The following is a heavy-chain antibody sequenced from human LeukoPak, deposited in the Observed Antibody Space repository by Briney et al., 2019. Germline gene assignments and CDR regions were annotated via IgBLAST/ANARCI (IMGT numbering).Heavy chain of an antibody. CDR3: ARDRTKAKYDAFDI. J-gene: IGHJ3*02. V-gene: IGHV1-2*02. D-gene: IGHD4/OR15-4a*01. CDR2: INPNSGGT. Sequence: ASVKVSCKASGYTFTGYYMHWVRQAPGQGLEWMGWINPNSGGTNYAQKFRGRVTMTRDTSISTAYMELSRLRSDDTAVYYCARDRTKAKYDAFDIWGQGTMVTVSS. CDR1: GYTFTGYY.